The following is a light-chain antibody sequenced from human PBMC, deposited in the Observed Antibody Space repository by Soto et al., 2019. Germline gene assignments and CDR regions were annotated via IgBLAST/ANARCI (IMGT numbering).Light chain of an antibody. Sequence: QSVLTQPPSASGTPGQRVTISCSGSSSSIGSNSVNWYQQLPRTAPKVLIYTNNQWPSGVPDRFSGSKSGTSASLAISGLQSEDEADYYCAAWDGSLNVDVFGTGTKLTVL. CDR1: SSSIGSNS. CDR2: TNN. J-gene: IGLJ1*01. V-gene: IGLV1-44*01. CDR3: AAWDGSLNVDV.